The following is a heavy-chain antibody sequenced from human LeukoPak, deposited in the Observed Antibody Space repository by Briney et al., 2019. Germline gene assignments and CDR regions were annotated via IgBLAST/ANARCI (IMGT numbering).Heavy chain of an antibody. CDR2: ISAYNGNT. D-gene: IGHD5-18*01. J-gene: IGHJ4*02. CDR1: GYSFTSYG. CDR3: ARDWRGYSYGNFDY. Sequence: ASVKVSCKASGYSFTSYGISWVRQAPGQGLEWMGWISAYNGNTNYAQKLQGRVTMTTDTSTSTAYMELRSLRSDDTAVYYCARDWRGYSYGNFDYWGQGTLVTVSS. V-gene: IGHV1-18*04.